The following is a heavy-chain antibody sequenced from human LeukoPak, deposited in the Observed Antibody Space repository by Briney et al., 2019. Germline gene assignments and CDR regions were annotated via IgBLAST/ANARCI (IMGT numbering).Heavy chain of an antibody. CDR1: GGSINDYY. V-gene: IGHV4-31*03. D-gene: IGHD3-9*01. CDR2: IYYSGST. J-gene: IGHJ3*02. Sequence: SETPSLTCTVSGGSINDYYWSWIRQHPGKGLEWIGYIYYSGSTYYNPSLKSRVTISVDTSKNQFSLKLSSVTAADTAVYYCARGLGDILSLDAFDIWGQGTMVTVSS. CDR3: ARGLGDILSLDAFDI.